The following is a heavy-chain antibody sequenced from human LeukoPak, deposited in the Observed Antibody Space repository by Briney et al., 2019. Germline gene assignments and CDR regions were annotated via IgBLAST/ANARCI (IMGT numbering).Heavy chain of an antibody. D-gene: IGHD4/OR15-4a*01. J-gene: IGHJ6*02. V-gene: IGHV3-23*01. CDR1: GFTFSSYA. CDR3: ASMVEKYYYGMDV. Sequence: GGSLRLSCAASGFTFSSYAMSWVRQAPGKGLEWVSAISGSGGSIYYADSVKGRFTISRDNAKNSLYLQMNSLRAEDTAVYYCASMVEKYYYGMDVWGQGTTVTVSS. CDR2: ISGSGGSI.